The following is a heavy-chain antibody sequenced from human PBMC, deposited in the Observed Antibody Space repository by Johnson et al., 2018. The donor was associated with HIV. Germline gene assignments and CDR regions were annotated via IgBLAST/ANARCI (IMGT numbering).Heavy chain of an antibody. D-gene: IGHD3-10*01. CDR3: ARELGDYYGSGGGVPAFDI. J-gene: IGHJ3*02. CDR2: IYSGGST. Sequence: VQLVESGGGLVQPGGSLRLSCAASGFTVSSNYMSWVRQAPGKGLEWVSVIYSGGSTYYADSVKGRFTISRDNSKNTLYLQMNSLRAEDTAVYYCARELGDYYGSGGGVPAFDIWGQGTMVTVSS. V-gene: IGHV3-66*01. CDR1: GFTVSSNY.